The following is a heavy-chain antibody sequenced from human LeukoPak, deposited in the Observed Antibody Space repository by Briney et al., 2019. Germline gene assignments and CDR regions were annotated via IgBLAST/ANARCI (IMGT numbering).Heavy chain of an antibody. D-gene: IGHD3-10*01. V-gene: IGHV3-7*01. CDR3: ARDGFGET. CDR1: GFTFSSYA. Sequence: GGSLRLSCAASGFTFSSYAMSWVRQAPGKGREGLANIKQDGSEKYYVDSVKGRFTISRDNAKNSLYLQMNSLGAEDTAVYYCARDGFGETWGQGTLVTVSS. J-gene: IGHJ5*02. CDR2: IKQDGSEK.